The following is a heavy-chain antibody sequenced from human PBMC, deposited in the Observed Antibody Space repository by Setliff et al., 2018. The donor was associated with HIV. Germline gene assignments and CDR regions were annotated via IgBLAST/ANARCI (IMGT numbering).Heavy chain of an antibody. D-gene: IGHD3-3*01. CDR2: INHSGST. J-gene: IGHJ4*02. Sequence: SETLSLTCAVYGGSFSGYYWSWIRQPPGKGLEWIGEINHSGSTNYNLSLKSRVTISVDTSKNQFSLKLSSVTAADTAVYYCARDYASYNFWSGWSLDYWGQGTLVTVSS. V-gene: IGHV4-34*01. CDR3: ARDYASYNFWSGWSLDY. CDR1: GGSFSGYY.